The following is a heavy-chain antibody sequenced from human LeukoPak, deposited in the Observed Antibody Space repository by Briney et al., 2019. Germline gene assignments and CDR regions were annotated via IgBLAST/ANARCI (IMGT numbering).Heavy chain of an antibody. J-gene: IGHJ4*02. CDR1: GFTISSNY. CDR2: IYSGGST. D-gene: IGHD4-17*01. V-gene: IGHV3-53*01. Sequence: GGSLRLSCAASGFTISSNYMNWVRQAPGKGLEWVSVIYSGGSTYYADSVKGRFTISRDNSKNTLYLQMNSLRVEDTAVYYCARGPPTVTPFDYWGQGTLVTVSS. CDR3: ARGPPTVTPFDY.